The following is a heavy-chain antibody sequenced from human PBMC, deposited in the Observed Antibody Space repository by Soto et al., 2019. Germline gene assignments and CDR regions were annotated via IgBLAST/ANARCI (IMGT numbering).Heavy chain of an antibody. Sequence: PGGSLRLSCAASGFTFSNYWMHWVRQAPGKGLVWVSRVNNDGSGTIYADSVKGRFTISRDNAKNTVYLQMNSLRAEDTAVYYCAKPSIAVAGPPGFFDYWGQGTLVTVSS. V-gene: IGHV3-74*01. CDR1: GFTFSNYW. CDR2: VNNDGSGT. CDR3: AKPSIAVAGPPGFFDY. D-gene: IGHD6-19*01. J-gene: IGHJ4*02.